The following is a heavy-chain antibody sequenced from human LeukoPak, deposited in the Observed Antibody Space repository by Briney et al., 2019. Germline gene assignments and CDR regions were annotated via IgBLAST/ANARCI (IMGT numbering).Heavy chain of an antibody. CDR3: ARDLTYYDFWSGSRHMDV. V-gene: IGHV4-30-4*01. CDR2: INHSGST. Sequence: PSQTLSLTCTVSGGSISSGDYYWSWIRQPPGKGLEWIGEINHSGSTNYNPSLKSRVTISVDTSKNQFSLKLSSVTAADTAVYYCARDLTYYDFWSGSRHMDVWGKGTTVTVSS. J-gene: IGHJ6*03. CDR1: GGSISSGDYY. D-gene: IGHD3-3*01.